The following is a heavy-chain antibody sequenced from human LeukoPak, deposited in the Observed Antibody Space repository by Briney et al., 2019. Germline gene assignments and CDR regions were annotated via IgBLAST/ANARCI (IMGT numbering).Heavy chain of an antibody. D-gene: IGHD4-17*01. Sequence: GGSLRLSCAASGFTFSSYAMTWVRQAPGKGLEWVSTIGGSDGTTYYADSVKGRFTITRANSKNTLYLQMNSLRAEDTAVYYCAKGLYGDYDYWGRGTLVTVSS. CDR2: IGGSDGTT. CDR3: AKGLYGDYDY. J-gene: IGHJ4*02. V-gene: IGHV3-23*01. CDR1: GFTFSSYA.